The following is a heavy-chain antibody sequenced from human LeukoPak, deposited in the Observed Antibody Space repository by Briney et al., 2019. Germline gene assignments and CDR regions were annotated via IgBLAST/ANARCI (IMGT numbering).Heavy chain of an antibody. V-gene: IGHV3-23*01. Sequence: GGSLRLSFAASGFTFSSYGMSWVRQAPGKGLEWVSAISGSGGSTYYADSVKGRFTFSRDNSKTTLYLKMNSLRAEDTAVYYCAKESLRVVPSATFDYWGQGTLVTVSS. J-gene: IGHJ4*02. CDR2: ISGSGGST. CDR1: GFTFSSYG. D-gene: IGHD2-2*01. CDR3: AKESLRVVPSATFDY.